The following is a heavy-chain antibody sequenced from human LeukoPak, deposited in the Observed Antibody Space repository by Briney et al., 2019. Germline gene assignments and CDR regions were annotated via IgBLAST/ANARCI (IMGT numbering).Heavy chain of an antibody. V-gene: IGHV4-34*01. CDR2: ISHTEGT. Sequence: SETLSLPCGVFGVSINDYYWSWIRQSPAKGLEWIGEISHTEGTRYNPSLESRVTMSVGTCENQLSLKLIFVTAADTAVYYCARIRCGHSGSVCYNHWGLGTLVTVSS. CDR3: ARIRCGHSGSVCYNH. CDR1: GVSINDYY. J-gene: IGHJ1*01. D-gene: IGHD3-9*01.